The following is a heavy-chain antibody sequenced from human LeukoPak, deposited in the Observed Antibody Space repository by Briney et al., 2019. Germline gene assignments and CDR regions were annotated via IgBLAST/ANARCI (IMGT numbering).Heavy chain of an antibody. J-gene: IGHJ4*02. D-gene: IGHD5-24*01. CDR2: IYHSGTT. Sequence: PSQTLSLTCNVSGGPIRSAGYYWSWIRQSPGRGLEWIVYIYHSGTTFYSPSLKSRVTISIDTSKSQFSLTLSAVAAADTAVYYCARNWGYNYGYGSFDSWGQGILVTVSS. CDR1: GGPIRSAGYY. V-gene: IGHV4-30-2*06. CDR3: ARNWGYNYGYGSFDS.